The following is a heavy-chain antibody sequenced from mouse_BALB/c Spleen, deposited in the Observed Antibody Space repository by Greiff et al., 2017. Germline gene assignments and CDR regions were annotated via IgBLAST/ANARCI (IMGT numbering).Heavy chain of an antibody. CDR2: ISSGGSYT. CDR3: ARRRGMDY. Sequence: EVKLQESGGDLVKPGGSLKLSCAASGFTFSSYGMSWVRQTPDKRLEWVATISSGGSYTYYPDSVKGRFTISRDKAKNTLYLHMSSLKSEDTAMYYCARRRGMDYWGQGTSVTVSS. V-gene: IGHV5-6*02. CDR1: GFTFSSYG. J-gene: IGHJ4*01.